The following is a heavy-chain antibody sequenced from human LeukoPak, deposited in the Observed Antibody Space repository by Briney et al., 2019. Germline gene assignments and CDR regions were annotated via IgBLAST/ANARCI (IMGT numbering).Heavy chain of an antibody. CDR1: GFTFSSYS. CDR2: ISSSSSYI. D-gene: IGHD4-17*01. J-gene: IGHJ4*02. Sequence: PAESLRLSCAASGFTFSSYSMNWVRQAPGKGLEWVSSISSSSSYIYYADSVKGRFTISRDNAKNSLYLQMNSLRAEDTAVYYCARGATTVTLYYFDYWGQGTLVTVSS. V-gene: IGHV3-21*01. CDR3: ARGATTVTLYYFDY.